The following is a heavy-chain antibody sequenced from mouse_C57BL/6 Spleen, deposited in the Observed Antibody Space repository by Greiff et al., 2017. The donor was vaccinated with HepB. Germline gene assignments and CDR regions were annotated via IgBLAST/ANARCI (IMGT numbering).Heavy chain of an antibody. V-gene: IGHV1-26*01. CDR3: ARGRVDY. J-gene: IGHJ2*01. CDR1: GYTFTDYY. CDR2: INPNNGGT. Sequence: VQLQQSGPELVKPGASVKISCKASGYTFTDYYMNWVKQSHGKSLEWIGDINPNNGGTSYNQKFKGKATLTVDKSSSTAYMELRSLTSEDSAVYDCARGRVDYWGQGTTLTVSS.